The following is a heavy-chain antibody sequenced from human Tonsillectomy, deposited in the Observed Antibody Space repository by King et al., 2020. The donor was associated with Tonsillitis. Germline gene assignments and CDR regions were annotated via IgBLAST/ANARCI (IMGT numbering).Heavy chain of an antibody. D-gene: IGHD3-16*01. Sequence: VQLVESGGGVVQPGRSLRLSCAASGFTFSSYAMHWGRQAPGKGLEWLGIISDDGSNKYYADSVKGRFTISRDNSKNTLSLQMNSLRVEDTAVYYCARGSSDYGVALFDCWGQGTLVTVSS. V-gene: IGHV3-30*04. CDR2: ISDDGSNK. J-gene: IGHJ4*02. CDR1: GFTFSSYA. CDR3: ARGSSDYGVALFDC.